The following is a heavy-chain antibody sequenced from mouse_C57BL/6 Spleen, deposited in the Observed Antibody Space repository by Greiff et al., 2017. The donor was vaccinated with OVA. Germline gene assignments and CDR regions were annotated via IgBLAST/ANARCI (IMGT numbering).Heavy chain of an antibody. CDR1: GFTFSSYG. Sequence: EVQLVESEGDLVKPGGSLKLSCAASGFTFSSYGMSWVRQTPDKRLEWVATISSGGSYTYYPDSVKGRFTISRDNAKNTLYLQMSSLKSEDTAMYYCARHGGYGNYPYYFDYWGQGTTLTVSS. CDR2: ISSGGSYT. J-gene: IGHJ2*01. CDR3: ARHGGYGNYPYYFDY. V-gene: IGHV5-6*01. D-gene: IGHD2-1*01.